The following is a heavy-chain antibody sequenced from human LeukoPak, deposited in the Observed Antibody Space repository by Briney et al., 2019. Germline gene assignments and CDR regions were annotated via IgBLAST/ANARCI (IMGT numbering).Heavy chain of an antibody. CDR1: GFTFGNHA. CDR3: AKHPDFSSSSQYFDF. D-gene: IGHD6-6*01. V-gene: IGHV3-23*01. CDR2: IFGSGGSP. Sequence: GGSLRLSCEASGFTFGNHAMYWVRQAPGQGLEWVAGIFGSGGSPHDAESVKGRFTISRDNPRNTVYLQINSLRAEDTALYYCAKHPDFSSSSQYFDFWGQETLVTVSS. J-gene: IGHJ4*02.